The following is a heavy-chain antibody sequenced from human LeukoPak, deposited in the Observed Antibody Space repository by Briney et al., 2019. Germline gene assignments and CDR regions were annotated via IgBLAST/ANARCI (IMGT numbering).Heavy chain of an antibody. CDR3: ARGGVYSGYDYKKYFDY. CDR2: INPSGGST. CDR1: GYTFTNYY. J-gene: IGHJ4*02. Sequence: WASVKVSCKASGYTFTNYYIHWVRQAPGQGLECMGIINPSGGSTSYAQKFQGRVTMTRDMSTSTVYMELSSLRAEDTAVYYCARGGVYSGYDYKKYFDYWGQGTLVTVSS. V-gene: IGHV1-46*01. D-gene: IGHD5-12*01.